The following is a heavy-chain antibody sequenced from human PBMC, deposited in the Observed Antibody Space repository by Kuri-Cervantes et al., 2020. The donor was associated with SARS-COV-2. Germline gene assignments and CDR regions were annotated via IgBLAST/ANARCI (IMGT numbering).Heavy chain of an antibody. CDR1: GFTFNSYE. CDR2: IGNTDSTT. V-gene: IGHV3-48*03. D-gene: IGHD4-17*01. CDR3: ARDLSQYGDPGFDF. Sequence: GGSLRLSCAASGFTFNSYEMNWVRQAPGEGLEWLSYIGNTDSTTYYADSVKGRFTISRGNAKNLLYLQMNSLRAEDTALYYCARDLSQYGDPGFDFWGQGTLVTVSS. J-gene: IGHJ4*02.